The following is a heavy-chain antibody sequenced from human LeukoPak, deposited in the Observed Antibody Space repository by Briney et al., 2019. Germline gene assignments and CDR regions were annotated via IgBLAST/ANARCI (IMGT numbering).Heavy chain of an antibody. CDR2: MYSGDST. Sequence: GGSLRLSCAASGFTVRSNYMTWVRQAPGKGLEWVSVMYSGDSTYYDDSVKGRFTISRDNSKNTLDLQMNSLRDEDTGVYYCARADGYSSWFLHWGQGTLVTVSS. V-gene: IGHV3-53*01. CDR3: ARADGYSSWFLH. CDR1: GFTVRSNY. D-gene: IGHD5-18*01. J-gene: IGHJ4*02.